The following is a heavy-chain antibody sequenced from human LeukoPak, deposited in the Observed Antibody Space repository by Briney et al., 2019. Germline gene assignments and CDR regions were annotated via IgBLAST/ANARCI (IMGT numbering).Heavy chain of an antibody. CDR1: GFIFNNYG. Sequence: GGSLRLSCLASGFIFNNYGLMWVRQAPGKGLEWVSAISNDGGGTTYADFVKGRFTISGDNSKNTLSLQMNSLRPEDTALYYCAKGNSGYFADLWGQGTVVTVSS. J-gene: IGHJ5*02. CDR2: ISNDGGGT. CDR3: AKGNSGYFADL. V-gene: IGHV3-23*01. D-gene: IGHD3-22*01.